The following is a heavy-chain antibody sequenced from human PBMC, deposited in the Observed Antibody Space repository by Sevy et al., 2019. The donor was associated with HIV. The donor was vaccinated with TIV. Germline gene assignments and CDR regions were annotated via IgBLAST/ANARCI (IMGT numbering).Heavy chain of an antibody. J-gene: IGHJ4*02. Sequence: ASVKVSCKTSGYSFSGYNMHWVRQAPGQGLEWMGRINPTSGGTKFAEMFQGWVTMTRDMSISTAYMELSSLRSDDTAVYYCVRVPAAAGTRGYFDYWGQGTLVTVSS. CDR3: VRVPAAAGTRGYFDY. D-gene: IGHD6-13*01. CDR2: INPTSGGT. CDR1: GYSFSGYN. V-gene: IGHV1-2*04.